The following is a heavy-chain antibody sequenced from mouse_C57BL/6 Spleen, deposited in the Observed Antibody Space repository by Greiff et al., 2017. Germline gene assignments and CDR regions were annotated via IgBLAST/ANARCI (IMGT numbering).Heavy chain of an antibody. D-gene: IGHD1-1*01. J-gene: IGHJ2*01. Sequence: VTLMESGPELVKPGASVKISCKASGYAFSSSWMNGVKQRPGTGLGRMWRIYPGDGDNNYNRKFKGKATLTADKSSSTAYMHLSSLTSADSAVYFCARWVYYDFDYWGQGTTLTVSS. V-gene: IGHV1-82*01. CDR2: IYPGDGDN. CDR3: ARWVYYDFDY. CDR1: GYAFSSSW.